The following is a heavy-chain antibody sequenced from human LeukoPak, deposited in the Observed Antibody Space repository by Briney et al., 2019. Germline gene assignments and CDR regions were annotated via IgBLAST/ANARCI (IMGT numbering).Heavy chain of an antibody. J-gene: IGHJ5*02. CDR2: IYTGGSA. CDR1: GAFSSSYY. Sequence: PSETLSPTCSVSGAFSSSYYWTWIRQPAGKGLEWIGRIYTGGSANYNPSLRSRVNMSVDKSKNQFSLKLSSVTAADTAVYYCARGCSSTSCYFSGGNWFDPWGQGTLVIVSS. D-gene: IGHD2-2*01. V-gene: IGHV4-4*07. CDR3: ARGCSSTSCYFSGGNWFDP.